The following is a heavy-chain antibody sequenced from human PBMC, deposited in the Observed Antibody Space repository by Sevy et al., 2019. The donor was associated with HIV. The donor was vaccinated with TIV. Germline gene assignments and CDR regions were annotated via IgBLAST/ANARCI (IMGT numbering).Heavy chain of an antibody. CDR3: AKDRVSGTHYSGDFDY. D-gene: IGHD3-10*01. V-gene: IGHV3-23*01. J-gene: IGHJ4*02. CDR2: ISGSGSST. CDR1: GFTFSTYA. Sequence: GGSLRLSCAASGFTFSTYAMTWVRQAPGGGLEWVSVISGSGSSTYYADSVKGRFTISRDNSKNTLFLQMNSLRADDTAVYYCAKDRVSGTHYSGDFDYWGQGTLVTVSS.